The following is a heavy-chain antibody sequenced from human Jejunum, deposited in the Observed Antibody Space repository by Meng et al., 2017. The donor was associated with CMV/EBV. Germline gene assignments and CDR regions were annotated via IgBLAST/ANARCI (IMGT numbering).Heavy chain of an antibody. CDR1: GFTFRDYA. Sequence: GFTFRDYALHWVRQVPGKGPEWVSGISWNSMSDGYADSVKGRFTISRDNAKNLVFLQMNSLTSEDTGLYYCAKARGSYYGGDTFDIWGQGTQVTVSS. CDR3: AKARGSYYGGDTFDI. D-gene: IGHD1-26*01. CDR2: ISWNSMSD. V-gene: IGHV3-9*01. J-gene: IGHJ3*02.